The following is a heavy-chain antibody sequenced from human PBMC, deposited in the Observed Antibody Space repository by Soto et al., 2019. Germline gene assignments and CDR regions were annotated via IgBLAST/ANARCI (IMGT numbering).Heavy chain of an antibody. D-gene: IGHD3-22*01. J-gene: IGHJ2*01. V-gene: IGHV4-30-4*01. CDR2: IYYSGST. CDR1: GGSISSGDYY. CDR3: ARDRYYDSSGYLYWYFDL. Sequence: QVQLQESGPGLVKPSQTLSLTCTVSGGSISSGDYYWSWIRQPPGKGLEWIGYIYYSGSTYYNPSLKSRVTRSVDTSKNQFSLKLSSVTAADTAVYYCARDRYYDSSGYLYWYFDLWGRGTLVTVSS.